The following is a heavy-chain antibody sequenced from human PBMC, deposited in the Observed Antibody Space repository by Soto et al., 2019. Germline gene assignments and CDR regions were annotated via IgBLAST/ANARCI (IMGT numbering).Heavy chain of an antibody. D-gene: IGHD6-19*01. J-gene: IGHJ4*02. CDR1: GFTFSNVW. V-gene: IGHV3-15*07. Sequence: EAQLVESGGGLVKPGWSLRLSCAASGFTFSNVWMNWVCQAPGKGLEWVGRITSKTDGGTTDYAAPVKGRFTISRDDSKNTLYLQMNSLKTEDTAVYYCTPLALKYSSGWYEFSDWGQGTLVTVSS. CDR2: ITSKTDGGTT. CDR3: TPLALKYSSGWYEFSD.